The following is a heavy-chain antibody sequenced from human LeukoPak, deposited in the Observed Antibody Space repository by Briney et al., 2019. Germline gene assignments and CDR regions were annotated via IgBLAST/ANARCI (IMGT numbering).Heavy chain of an antibody. CDR2: INWDGGST. Sequence: GGSLRLSCAASGFTFGDYGMSWVGQAPGKGLEWVSGINWDGGSTCYADSVKGRFTISRDNAKNSLYLQMNSLRAEDAALYYCARGSGWPEDYYYGMDVWGQGTTVTVSS. CDR1: GFTFGDYG. CDR3: ARGSGWPEDYYYGMDV. J-gene: IGHJ6*02. D-gene: IGHD6-19*01. V-gene: IGHV3-20*04.